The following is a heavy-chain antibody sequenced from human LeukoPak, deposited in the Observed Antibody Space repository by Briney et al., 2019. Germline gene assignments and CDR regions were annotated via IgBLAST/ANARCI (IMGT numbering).Heavy chain of an antibody. Sequence: AGGSLRLSCAASGFTFSDYSMHWVRQAPGKGLEWVAFIRYDGSNKYYADSVKGRFTISRDNSKNTLYLQMNSLRAGDTAVYYCANGGITMVRGVIITDRGNYFDYWGQGTLVTVSS. J-gene: IGHJ4*02. CDR1: GFTFSDYS. V-gene: IGHV3-30*02. CDR3: ANGGITMVRGVIITDRGNYFDY. CDR2: IRYDGSNK. D-gene: IGHD3-10*01.